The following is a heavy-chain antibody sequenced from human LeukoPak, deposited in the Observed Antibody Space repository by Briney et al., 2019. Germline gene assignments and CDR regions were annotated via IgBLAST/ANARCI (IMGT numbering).Heavy chain of an antibody. CDR3: ARRPTLRVIVGLARGAFDI. D-gene: IGHD3-22*01. CDR2: IYYSGST. V-gene: IGHV4-59*08. CDR1: GGSISSYY. Sequence: SETLSLTCTVSGGSISSYYWSWIRQPPGKGLEWIGYIYYSGSTNYNPSLKSRVTISVDTSKNQFSLKLSSVTAADTAVYYCARRPTLRVIVGLARGAFDIWGQGTMVTVSS. J-gene: IGHJ3*02.